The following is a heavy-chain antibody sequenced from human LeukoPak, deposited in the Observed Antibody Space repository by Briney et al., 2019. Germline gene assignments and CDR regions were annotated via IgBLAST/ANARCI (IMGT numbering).Heavy chain of an antibody. CDR3: AKRAGTFHFDY. CDR1: GFTFSSYA. J-gene: IGHJ4*02. Sequence: GGSLRLSCAASGFTFSSYAVSWVRQAPGKGMEWVSAISGGGGSTYYADSVKGRFTISRDNSKNTLYLQMNSLRADDTAVYYCAKRAGTFHFDYWGQGTLVTVSS. CDR2: ISGGGGST. V-gene: IGHV3-23*01. D-gene: IGHD6-19*01.